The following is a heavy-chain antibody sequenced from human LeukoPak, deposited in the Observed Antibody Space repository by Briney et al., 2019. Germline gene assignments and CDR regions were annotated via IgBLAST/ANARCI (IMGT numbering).Heavy chain of an antibody. Sequence: GGSLRLSCAASGFTFSDSGMHWVRQAPGKGLEWVAVISYDGSNKYYADSVKGRFTISRDNSKNTLYLQMNSLRAEDTAVYYCARERGWLNYWGQGTLVTVSS. V-gene: IGHV3-30*19. CDR2: ISYDGSNK. J-gene: IGHJ4*02. D-gene: IGHD3-22*01. CDR3: ARERGWLNY. CDR1: GFTFSDSG.